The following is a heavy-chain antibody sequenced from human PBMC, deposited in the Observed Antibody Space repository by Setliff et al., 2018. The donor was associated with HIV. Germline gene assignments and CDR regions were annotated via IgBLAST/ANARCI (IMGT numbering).Heavy chain of an antibody. D-gene: IGHD6-19*01. CDR3: ARAWESSGWFYFDY. V-gene: IGHV4-34*01. Sequence: SETLSLTCAVYGGSFSGYYWSWIRQPPGKGLEWIGEINHSGSTNYNPSLKSRVTISVDTSKNQFSLKLSSVTAADTAVYYCARAWESSGWFYFDYWGQGSLVTVSS. CDR2: INHSGST. CDR1: GGSFSGYY. J-gene: IGHJ4*02.